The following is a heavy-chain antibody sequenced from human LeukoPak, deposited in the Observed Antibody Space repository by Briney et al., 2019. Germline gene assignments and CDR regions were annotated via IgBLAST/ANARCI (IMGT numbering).Heavy chain of an antibody. J-gene: IGHJ6*02. CDR1: GFTFSSYS. V-gene: IGHV3-21*04. CDR3: ARDRPSTSWRRYYYYGMDV. CDR2: ISSSSSYI. D-gene: IGHD2-2*01. Sequence: GGSLRLSCAASGFTFSSYSMNWVRQAPGKGLEWVSSISSSSSYIYYADSVKGRFTISRDNAKNSLYLQMNSLRAEDTAVYYCARDRPSTSWRRYYYYGMDVWGQGTTVTVSS.